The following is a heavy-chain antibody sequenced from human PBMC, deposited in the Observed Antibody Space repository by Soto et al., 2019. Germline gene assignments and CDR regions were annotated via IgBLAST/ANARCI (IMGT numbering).Heavy chain of an antibody. J-gene: IGHJ6*02. CDR2: IYSGGST. CDR1: GFTVSSNY. Sequence: EVQLVESGGGLIQPGGSLRLSFAASGFTVSSNYMSWVRQAPGKGLEWVSVIYSGGSTYYADSVKGRFTISRDNSKNTLYLQMNRLRAEDTAVYYCAWGREDYYYGMDVWGQGTTVTVSS. V-gene: IGHV3-53*01. CDR3: AWGREDYYYGMDV. D-gene: IGHD3-16*01.